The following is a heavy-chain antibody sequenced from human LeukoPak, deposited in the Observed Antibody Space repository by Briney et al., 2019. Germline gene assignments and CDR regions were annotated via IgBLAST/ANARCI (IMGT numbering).Heavy chain of an antibody. CDR3: ARGQVTSVTGLASFDI. J-gene: IGHJ3*02. Sequence: GGSLRLSCVASGFTFSSYWMSWVRQAPGKGLEWVANIKQDGSEKYYVDSVKGRFTISRDNAKNSLYLQMNGLGAQDTAVYYCARGQVTSVTGLASFDIWGQGTLVTVSS. CDR1: GFTFSSYW. V-gene: IGHV3-7*04. CDR2: IKQDGSEK. D-gene: IGHD4-17*01.